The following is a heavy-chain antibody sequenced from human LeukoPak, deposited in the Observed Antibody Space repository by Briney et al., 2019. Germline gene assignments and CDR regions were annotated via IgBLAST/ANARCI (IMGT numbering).Heavy chain of an antibody. J-gene: IGHJ4*02. CDR2: INDSGGST. CDR1: GFTFSSYA. CDR3: AKREYNFWSGYFF. D-gene: IGHD3-3*01. Sequence: PGGSLRLSXAASGFTFSSYAMTWVRQAPGKGLEWVSSINDSGGSTYYADSVKGRFTISRDNSKNTLYLQMNSLRAEDTAVYYCAKREYNFWSGYFFWGQGTLATVSS. V-gene: IGHV3-23*01.